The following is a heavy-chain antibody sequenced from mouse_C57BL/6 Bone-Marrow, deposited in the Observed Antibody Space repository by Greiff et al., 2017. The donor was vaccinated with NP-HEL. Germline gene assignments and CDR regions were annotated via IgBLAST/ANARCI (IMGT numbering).Heavy chain of an antibody. J-gene: IGHJ2*01. CDR1: GFNIKDDY. D-gene: IGHD1-1*01. CDR3: THYYGSSRNYFDY. V-gene: IGHV14-4*01. CDR2: IDPANGDT. Sequence: VQLQQSGAELVRPGASVKLSCTASGFNIKDDYMHWVKQRPEQGLEWIGWIDPANGDTAYASKFQGKATITADTSSNTAYLQLSSLTSEDTAVYYCTHYYGSSRNYFDYWGQGTTLTVSS.